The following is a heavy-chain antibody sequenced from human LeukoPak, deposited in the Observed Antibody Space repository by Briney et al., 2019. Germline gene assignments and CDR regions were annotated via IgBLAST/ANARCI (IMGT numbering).Heavy chain of an antibody. V-gene: IGHV3-20*04. CDR2: INWNGGST. D-gene: IGHD6-13*01. J-gene: IGHJ4*02. CDR1: GFTFDDYG. Sequence: GGSLRLSCAASGFTFDDYGMSWVRQAPGKGLEWVSGINWNGGSTGYADSVKGRFTISRDNAKNSLYLQMNSLRAEDTALYYCARGDSSSWGGYYFDYWGQGTLVTVSS. CDR3: ARGDSSSWGGYYFDY.